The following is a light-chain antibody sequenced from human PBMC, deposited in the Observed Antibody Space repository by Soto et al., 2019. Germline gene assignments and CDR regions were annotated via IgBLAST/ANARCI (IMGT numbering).Light chain of an antibody. Sequence: IQLTQSPSSLSASVGDRVTITCRASQGISSYLAWYQQKPGKAPNLLIYTASTLQSGVPSRFSGSGSGTDFTLTISSLQPEDFATYYCKQYESYPLSFGGGTKVEVK. CDR1: QGISSY. CDR3: KQYESYPLS. CDR2: TAS. V-gene: IGKV1-9*01. J-gene: IGKJ4*01.